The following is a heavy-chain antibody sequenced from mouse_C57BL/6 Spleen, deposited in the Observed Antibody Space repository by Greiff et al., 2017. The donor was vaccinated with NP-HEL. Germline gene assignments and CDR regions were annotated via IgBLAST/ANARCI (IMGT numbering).Heavy chain of an antibody. D-gene: IGHD6-1*01. Sequence: QVQLQQPGAELVRPGSSVKLSCKASGYTFTSYWMHWVKQRPKQGLEWIGNIDPSDSDTHYNQKFKDKATLTVDKSSSTAYMQLSSLTSEDSAVYYCARRADRNYFDYWGQGTTLTVSS. CDR2: IDPSDSDT. V-gene: IGHV1-52*01. CDR1: GYTFTSYW. CDR3: ARRADRNYFDY. J-gene: IGHJ2*01.